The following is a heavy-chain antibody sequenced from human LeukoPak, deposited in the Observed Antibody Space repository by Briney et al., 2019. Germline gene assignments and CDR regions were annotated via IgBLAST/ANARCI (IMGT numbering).Heavy chain of an antibody. J-gene: IGHJ5*02. CDR1: GGSISSYY. CDR2: IYTSGST. CDR3: ARDFKVPAASVYNWFDP. V-gene: IGHV4-4*07. D-gene: IGHD2-2*01. Sequence: SETLSLTCTVSGGSISSYYWSWIRQPAGKGLEWIGRIYTSGSTNYNPSLKSRVTMSVDTSKNQFSLKLSSVTAADTAVYYCARDFKVPAASVYNWFDPWGQGTLVTVSS.